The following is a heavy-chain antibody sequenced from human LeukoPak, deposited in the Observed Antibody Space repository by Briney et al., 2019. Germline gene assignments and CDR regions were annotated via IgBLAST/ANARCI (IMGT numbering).Heavy chain of an antibody. D-gene: IGHD3-22*01. CDR2: ISYDGSNK. CDR1: GFTFSSYG. CDR3: AKDVAYYDSSGYLYYFDY. Sequence: GRSLRLSCAASGFTFSSYGMHWVRQAPGKGLEWVAVISYDGSNKYYADSVKGRFTISRDNSKNTLYLQMNSLRAEDTAVYYCAKDVAYYDSSGYLYYFDYWGQGTLVTVSS. V-gene: IGHV3-30*18. J-gene: IGHJ4*02.